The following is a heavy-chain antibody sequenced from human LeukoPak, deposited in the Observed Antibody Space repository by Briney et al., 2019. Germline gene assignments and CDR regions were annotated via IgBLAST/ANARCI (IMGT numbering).Heavy chain of an antibody. Sequence: GGSLRLSCAASGITFNYYYMSWIRQAPGKGLEGGAYINSDADSIYYANSVKGRFTIARDNAKKSLYLEMNSLGAEDTAMYYCARGSFDYYGSSGRASDVFDAWGQGTIVTVSS. J-gene: IGHJ3*01. V-gene: IGHV3-11*01. CDR1: GITFNYYY. D-gene: IGHD3-22*01. CDR2: INSDADSI. CDR3: ARGSFDYYGSSGRASDVFDA.